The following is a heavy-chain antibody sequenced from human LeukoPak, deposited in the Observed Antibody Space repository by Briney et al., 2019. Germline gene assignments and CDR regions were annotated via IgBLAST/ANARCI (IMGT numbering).Heavy chain of an antibody. Sequence: PGGSLRLSCVASANYWMHWVRQAPGKGLEWVSAISGSGGSTYYADSVKGRFTISRDNSKNTLYLQMNSLRAEDTAVYYCAKELLSGWFDYWGQGTLVTVSS. CDR3: AKELLSGWFDY. CDR2: ISGSGGST. D-gene: IGHD6-19*01. CDR1: ANYW. J-gene: IGHJ4*02. V-gene: IGHV3-23*01.